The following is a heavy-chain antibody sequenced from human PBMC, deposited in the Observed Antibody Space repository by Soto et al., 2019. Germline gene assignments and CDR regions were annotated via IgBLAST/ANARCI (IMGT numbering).Heavy chain of an antibody. J-gene: IGHJ4*02. Sequence: PWETLSLTGAVSGYSISSGYYWGWIRQPAGKGLEWIGSIYHSGSTYYNPSLKSRVTISVDTSKNQFSLKLSSVTAADTAVYYCARGQYYYGSGSLTDYWGQGTLVTVSS. CDR3: ARGQYYYGSGSLTDY. D-gene: IGHD3-10*01. CDR2: IYHSGST. V-gene: IGHV4-38-2*01. CDR1: GYSISSGYY.